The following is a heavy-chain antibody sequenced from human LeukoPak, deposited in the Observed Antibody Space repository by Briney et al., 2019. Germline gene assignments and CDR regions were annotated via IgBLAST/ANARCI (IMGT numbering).Heavy chain of an antibody. D-gene: IGHD3-10*01. CDR1: GYSISSGYY. V-gene: IGHV4-38-2*02. Sequence: SGTLSLTCTVSGYSISSGYYWGWIRQPPGKGLEWIGGIYHSGSTYYNPSLKSRVTISVDTSKNQFSLKLSSVTAADTAVYYCASSGSYFQADYWGQGTLVTVSS. CDR2: IYHSGST. CDR3: ASSGSYFQADY. J-gene: IGHJ4*02.